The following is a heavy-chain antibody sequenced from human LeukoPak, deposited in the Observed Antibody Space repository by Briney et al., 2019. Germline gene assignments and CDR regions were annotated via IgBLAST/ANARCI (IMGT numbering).Heavy chain of an antibody. CDR2: IYPGDSGT. CDR1: GYSFTSYW. CDR3: ARLDDYRSSGDY. V-gene: IGHV5-51*01. D-gene: IGHD4-11*01. J-gene: IGHJ4*02. Sequence: PGESLKISCKGSGYSFTSYWIGWVRQMPGKGLERMGIIYPGDSGTRYSPSFQGQVTISADKSISTAYLQWSSLKASDTAMYYRARLDDYRSSGDYWGQGTLVTVSS.